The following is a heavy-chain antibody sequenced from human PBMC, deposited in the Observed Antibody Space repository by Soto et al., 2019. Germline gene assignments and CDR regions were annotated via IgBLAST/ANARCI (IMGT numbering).Heavy chain of an antibody. CDR1: GYTFTSYY. J-gene: IGHJ5*02. D-gene: IGHD2-2*01. V-gene: IGHV1-46*01. CDR3: ARGAQIVVVPAAPSAWFDP. CDR2: INPSGGST. Sequence: ASVKVSCKASGYTFTSYYMHWLRQSPGQGLEWMGIINPSGGSTSYAQKFQGRVTMTRDTSTSTVYMELSSLRSEDTAVYYCARGAQIVVVPAAPSAWFDPWGQGTLVTVSS.